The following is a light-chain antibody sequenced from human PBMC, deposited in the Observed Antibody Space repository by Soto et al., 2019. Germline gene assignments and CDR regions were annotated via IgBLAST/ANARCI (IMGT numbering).Light chain of an antibody. CDR2: GAS. CDR1: HAIHNW. Sequence: DIQMTQSPSTLSASIGDRVTITCRASHAIHNWLAWYQQKPGKAPHLLIYGASSLQTGVPLRFSGSGSGTDFTLTISSLEPEDFATYHCQESYSTLWGTCGQGTKVDIK. CDR3: QESYSTLWGT. V-gene: IGKV1-39*01. J-gene: IGKJ1*01.